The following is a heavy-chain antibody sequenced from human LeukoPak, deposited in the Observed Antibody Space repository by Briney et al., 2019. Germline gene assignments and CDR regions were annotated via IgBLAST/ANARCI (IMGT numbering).Heavy chain of an antibody. Sequence: GGSLRLSCAASGFTFSSYWMSWVRQAPGKGLDWVANIKQDGSEKYYVDSVKGRFTISRDNAKNSLYLQMNSLRAEDTAVYYCARGQIVGATPSWFDPWGQGTLVTVSS. D-gene: IGHD1-26*01. J-gene: IGHJ5*02. CDR2: IKQDGSEK. V-gene: IGHV3-7*01. CDR3: ARGQIVGATPSWFDP. CDR1: GFTFSSYW.